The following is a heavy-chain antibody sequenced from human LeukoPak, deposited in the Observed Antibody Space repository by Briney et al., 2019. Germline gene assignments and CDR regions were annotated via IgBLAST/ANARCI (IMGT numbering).Heavy chain of an antibody. V-gene: IGHV4-4*08. D-gene: IGHD3-10*01. Sequence: SEALSLTCTVSGGSISSYYWSWIRQPPGKGLEWIGRIYTSGSTNYNPSLKSRVTISVDTSKNQFSLKLSSVTAADTAVYYCARGSMVRGVIIHYYYMDVWGKGTTVTISS. CDR3: ARGSMVRGVIIHYYYMDV. J-gene: IGHJ6*03. CDR2: IYTSGST. CDR1: GGSISSYY.